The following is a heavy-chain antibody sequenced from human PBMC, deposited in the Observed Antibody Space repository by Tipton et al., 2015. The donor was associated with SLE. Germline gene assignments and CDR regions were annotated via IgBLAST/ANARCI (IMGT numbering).Heavy chain of an antibody. CDR3: ARLPLWANWFDP. J-gene: IGHJ5*02. D-gene: IGHD5-18*01. CDR1: GGSFSGCY. V-gene: IGHV4-34*01. CDR2: INDSGST. Sequence: TLSLTCAVNGGSFSGCYWNWIRQTPGKGLEWIGDINDSGSTNYNPSLKSRVTISVDTSKNQFSLKLNSVTAADTAVYYCARLPLWANWFDPWGQGTPVIVSS.